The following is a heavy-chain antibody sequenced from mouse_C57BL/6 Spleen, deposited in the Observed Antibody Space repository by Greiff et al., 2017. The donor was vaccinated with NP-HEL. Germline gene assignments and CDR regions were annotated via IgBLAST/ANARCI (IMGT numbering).Heavy chain of an antibody. D-gene: IGHD5-1-1*01. CDR2: ISNGGGST. V-gene: IGHV5-12*01. Sequence: EVMLVASGGGLVQPGGSLKLSCAASGFTFSDYYMYWVRQTPEKRLEWVAYISNGGGSTYYPDTVKGRFTISRDNAKNTLYLQMSRLKSEDTAMYYCARHEILGRSAMDYWGQGTSVTVSS. J-gene: IGHJ4*01. CDR3: ARHEILGRSAMDY. CDR1: GFTFSDYY.